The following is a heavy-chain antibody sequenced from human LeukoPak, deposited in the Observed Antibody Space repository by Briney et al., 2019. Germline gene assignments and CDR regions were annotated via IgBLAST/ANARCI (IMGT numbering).Heavy chain of an antibody. D-gene: IGHD6-19*01. V-gene: IGHV3-74*01. CDR1: GFTFCKYW. Sequence: GGSLRLSCAASGFTFCKYWMLWVRQAPGKGLESVSRINTDGTVTTYADSVEGRFTVSRVNADNTMFLQMNSVRDEDTAVYYCATKQWLAPPPDSWGQGTPVTVSS. CDR2: INTDGTVT. J-gene: IGHJ4*02. CDR3: ATKQWLAPPPDS.